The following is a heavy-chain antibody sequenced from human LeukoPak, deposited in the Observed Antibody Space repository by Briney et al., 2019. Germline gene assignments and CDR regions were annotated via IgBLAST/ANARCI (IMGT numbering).Heavy chain of an antibody. V-gene: IGHV3-7*01. Sequence: GGSLRLSCAASGFTFSSYWMSWVRQAPGKGLEWVANIKQDGSEKYYVDSVKGRFTISRDNAKNSLYLQMNSLRAVDTAVYYCASTRVVYDAFDIWGQGTMVTVSS. D-gene: IGHD2-15*01. CDR2: IKQDGSEK. J-gene: IGHJ3*02. CDR1: GFTFSSYW. CDR3: ASTRVVYDAFDI.